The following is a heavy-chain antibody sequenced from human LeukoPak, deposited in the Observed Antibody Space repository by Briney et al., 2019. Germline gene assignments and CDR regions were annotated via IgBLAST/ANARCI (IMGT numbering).Heavy chain of an antibody. D-gene: IGHD6-19*01. CDR3: ARSPAVAGTYYFDY. CDR2: IYYSGST. J-gene: IGHJ4*02. CDR1: GGSISSYY. V-gene: IGHV4-59*08. Sequence: SETLSLTCTVSGGSISSYYWSWIRQPPGKGLEWIVYIYYSGSTNYNPSLKSRVTISVDTSKNQFSLKLSSVTAADTAVYYCARSPAVAGTYYFDYWGQGTLVTVSS.